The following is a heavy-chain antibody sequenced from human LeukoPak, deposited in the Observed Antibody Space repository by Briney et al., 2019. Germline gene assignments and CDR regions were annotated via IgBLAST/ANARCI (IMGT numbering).Heavy chain of an antibody. CDR1: GFTFSSYA. CDR3: ARSKGENYYDFWSGYGY. CDR2: IKQDGSEK. J-gene: IGHJ4*02. D-gene: IGHD3-3*01. V-gene: IGHV3-7*01. Sequence: GGSLRLSCAASGFTFSSYAMSWVRQAPGKGLEWVANIKQDGSEKYYVDSVKGRFTISRDNAKNSLYLQMNSLRAEDTAVYYCARSKGENYYDFWSGYGYWGQGTLVTVSS.